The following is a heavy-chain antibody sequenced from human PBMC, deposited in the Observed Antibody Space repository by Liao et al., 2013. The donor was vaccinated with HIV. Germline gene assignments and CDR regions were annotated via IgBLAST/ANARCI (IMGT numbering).Heavy chain of an antibody. CDR2: IYHTGST. CDR1: GASVSSNDYF. J-gene: IGHJ3*01. V-gene: IGHV4-30-4*08. CDR3: ALGDYYDSRLG. D-gene: IGHD3-22*01. Sequence: QVHLQESGPGLVKPSQTLSLTCTVSGASVSSNDYFWSWIRQPPGKGLEWIGYIYHTGSTYHNPSLEGRVTISLDTSKNQFSLKLTSATAADTAVYYCALGDYYDSRLGWGRRDNGHRLF.